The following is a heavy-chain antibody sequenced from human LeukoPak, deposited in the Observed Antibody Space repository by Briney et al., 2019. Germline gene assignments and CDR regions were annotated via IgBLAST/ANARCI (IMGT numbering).Heavy chain of an antibody. D-gene: IGHD3-22*01. V-gene: IGHV1-46*01. Sequence: GASVKVSCKASGYTFTSYYMHWVRQAPGQGLEWMGIINPRGGSTSYAQKFQGRVTMTTDTPTSTAYMELRSLRSDDTAVYYCARVDLYYDSSGYSQAANDYWGQGTLVTVSS. CDR3: ARVDLYYDSSGYSQAANDY. CDR1: GYTFTSYY. J-gene: IGHJ4*02. CDR2: INPRGGST.